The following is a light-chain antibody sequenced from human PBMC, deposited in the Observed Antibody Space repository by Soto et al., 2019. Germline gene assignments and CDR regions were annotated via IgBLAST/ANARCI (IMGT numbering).Light chain of an antibody. Sequence: DIQLTQSPSTLSASVGDRVTITCRASQSINSWLAWYQQRPGKAPKLLMYKASSLQSGVPSRFSGSGSGTEFTLTISRLQPDDFAPYYCQQYNSYPHTFGQGTKLEIK. CDR2: KAS. CDR3: QQYNSYPHT. CDR1: QSINSW. V-gene: IGKV1-5*03. J-gene: IGKJ2*01.